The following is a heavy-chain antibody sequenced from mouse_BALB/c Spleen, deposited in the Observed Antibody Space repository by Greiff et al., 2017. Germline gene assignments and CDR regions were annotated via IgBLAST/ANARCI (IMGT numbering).Heavy chain of an antibody. Sequence: EVKLMESGPSLVKPSQTLSLTCSVTGDSITSGYWNWIRKFPGNKLEYMGYISYSGSTYYNPSLKSRISITRDTSKNQYYLQLNSVTTEDTATYYCARVEDGYWYFDVWGAGTTVTVSS. CDR2: ISYSGST. J-gene: IGHJ1*01. V-gene: IGHV3-8*02. CDR1: GDSITSGY. CDR3: ARVEDGYWYFDV. D-gene: IGHD1-1*02.